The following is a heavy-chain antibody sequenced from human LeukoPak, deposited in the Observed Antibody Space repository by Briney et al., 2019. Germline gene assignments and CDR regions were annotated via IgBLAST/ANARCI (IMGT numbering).Heavy chain of an antibody. J-gene: IGHJ5*02. D-gene: IGHD6-6*01. V-gene: IGHV3-11*04. CDR3: ARDVGTSSNWYDP. Sequence: GGSLRLSCAASGFTFSDYYMSWIRQAPGKGLEWVSYISSSGSTIYYADSVRGRFTISRDNTKNSLFLQMSSLRAEDMAIYYCARDVGTSSNWYDPWGQGTLVTVSS. CDR2: ISSSGSTI. CDR1: GFTFSDYY.